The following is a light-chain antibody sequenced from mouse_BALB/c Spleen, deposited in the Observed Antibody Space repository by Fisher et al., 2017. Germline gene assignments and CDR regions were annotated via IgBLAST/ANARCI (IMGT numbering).Light chain of an antibody. CDR2: DTS. CDR3: QQWSSYRT. Sequence: IVITQSPAIMSASPGEKVTMTCSASSSVSYMYWYQQKPRSSPRLLIYDTSNLASGVPVRFSGSGSGTSYSLTISSVEAEDDATYYCQQWSSYRTFGGGTKLEIK. CDR1: SSVSY. J-gene: IGKJ1*01. V-gene: IGKV4-55*01.